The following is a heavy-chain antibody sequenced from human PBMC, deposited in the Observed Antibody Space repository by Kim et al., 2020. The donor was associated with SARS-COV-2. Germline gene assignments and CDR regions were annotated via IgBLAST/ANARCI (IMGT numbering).Heavy chain of an antibody. CDR1: GFTFSSYA. Sequence: GGSLRLSCAASGFTFSSYAMHWVRQAPGKGLEWVAVISYDGSNKYYADSVKGRFTISRDNSKNTLYLQMNSLRAEDTAVYYCARGFQLRILYWWGELGYWGQGTLVTVSS. CDR2: ISYDGSNK. CDR3: ARGFQLRILYWWGELGY. V-gene: IGHV3-30-3*01. D-gene: IGHD2-8*02. J-gene: IGHJ4*02.